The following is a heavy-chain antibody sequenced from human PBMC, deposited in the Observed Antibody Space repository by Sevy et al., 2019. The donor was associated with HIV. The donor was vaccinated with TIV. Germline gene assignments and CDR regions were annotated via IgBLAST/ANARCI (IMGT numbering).Heavy chain of an antibody. CDR1: GGSISSYY. CDR2: IYYSGST. J-gene: IGHJ6*03. V-gene: IGHV4-59*01. CDR3: ARGYSSSSHYYYYYMDV. D-gene: IGHD6-6*01. Sequence: SETLSLTCTVSGGSISSYYWSWIRQPPGKGLEWIGYIYYSGSTNYNPSLKSRVTISVDTSKNQFSLNLSSVTAADTAVYYCARGYSSSSHYYYYYMDVWGKGTTVTVSS.